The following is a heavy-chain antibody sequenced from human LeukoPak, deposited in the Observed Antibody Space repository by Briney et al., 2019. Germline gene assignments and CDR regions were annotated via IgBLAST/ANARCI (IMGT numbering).Heavy chain of an antibody. D-gene: IGHD3-22*01. CDR3: ARGGVYYYDSSGYYHDY. CDR2: INHSGST. Sequence: SETLSLTCAVYGGSFSVYYWSWIRQPPGKGLEWIGEINHSGSTNYNPSLKSRVTISVDTSKNQFSLKLSSVTAADTAVYYCARGGVYYYDSSGYYHDYWGQGTLVTVSS. CDR1: GGSFSVYY. J-gene: IGHJ4*02. V-gene: IGHV4-34*01.